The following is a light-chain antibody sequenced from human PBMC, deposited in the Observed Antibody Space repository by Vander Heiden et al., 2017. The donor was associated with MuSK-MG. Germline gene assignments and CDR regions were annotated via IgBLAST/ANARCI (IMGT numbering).Light chain of an antibody. CDR3: QQRSNWPLT. J-gene: IGKJ4*01. Sequence: EIVWTQSPATLSLSPGERATLSCRDSQSVSSYLAWYQQKPGQAPRLLIYDASNRATGIPARFSGSGSGTDFTLTISSLEPEDFAVYYCQQRSNWPLTFGGGTKVEIK. CDR2: DAS. V-gene: IGKV3-11*01. CDR1: QSVSSY.